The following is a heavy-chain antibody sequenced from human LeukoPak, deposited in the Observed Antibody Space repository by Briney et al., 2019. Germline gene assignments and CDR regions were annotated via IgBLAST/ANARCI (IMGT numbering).Heavy chain of an antibody. CDR1: GFTFSSYS. D-gene: IGHD6-19*01. J-gene: IGHJ4*02. V-gene: IGHV3-48*01. CDR2: ISSSSSTI. CDR3: ARDRFEQWLLQ. Sequence: GGSLRLSCAASGFTFSSYSMNWVRQAPGKGLEWVSSISSSSSTIYYADSVKGRFTISRDNAKNSLYLQMNSLRAEDTAVYYCARDRFEQWLLQWGQGTLVTVSS.